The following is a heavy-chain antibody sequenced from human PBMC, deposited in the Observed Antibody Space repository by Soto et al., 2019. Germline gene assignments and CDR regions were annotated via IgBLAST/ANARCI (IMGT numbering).Heavy chain of an antibody. D-gene: IGHD4-17*01. Sequence: SGGSLRLSCAGSGFTFSSYNMNWVRQAPGKGLEWISYISRSSSVIHYADSVKGRFTISRDNAKNSLYLQMNSLRDEDTAVYYCARRYGDYEGDDYWGQGTLVTVSS. CDR3: ARRYGDYEGDDY. CDR2: ISRSSSVI. J-gene: IGHJ4*02. V-gene: IGHV3-48*02. CDR1: GFTFSSYN.